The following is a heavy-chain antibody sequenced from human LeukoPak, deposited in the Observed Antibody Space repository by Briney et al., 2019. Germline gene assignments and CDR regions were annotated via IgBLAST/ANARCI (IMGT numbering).Heavy chain of an antibody. V-gene: IGHV3-53*01. J-gene: IGHJ3*02. CDR3: ARVRLDSSERYLDAFEN. CDR2: IYSGGST. Sequence: PGGSLRLSCAASGFTVSSNYMSWVRQAPGKGLEWVSSIYSGGSTYYADSVKGRFTIPRDNSKNTVYLQMNSLRAEDTAVYYCARVRLDSSERYLDAFENWGQGTMVTVSS. D-gene: IGHD6-19*01. CDR1: GFTVSSNY.